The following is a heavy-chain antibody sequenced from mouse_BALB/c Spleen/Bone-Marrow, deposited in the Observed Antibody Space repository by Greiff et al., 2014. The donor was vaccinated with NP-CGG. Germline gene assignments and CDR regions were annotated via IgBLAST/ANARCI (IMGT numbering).Heavy chain of an antibody. CDR2: IDPANGNT. D-gene: IGHD2-4*01. V-gene: IGHV14-3*02. CDR3: ARWAHYDYDGAWLAY. CDR1: GFNIKDTY. J-gene: IGHJ3*01. Sequence: EVKLVESGAELVKPGASVKLSCTASGFNIKDTYMHWVKQRPEQGLEWIGRIDPANGNTKYDPKFQGKATITTDTSSNTAYLQLSSLTSEDTAVYYCARWAHYDYDGAWLAYWGQGTLVTVSA.